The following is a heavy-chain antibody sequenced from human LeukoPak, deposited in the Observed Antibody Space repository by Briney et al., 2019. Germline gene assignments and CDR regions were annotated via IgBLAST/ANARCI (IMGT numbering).Heavy chain of an antibody. V-gene: IGHV4-59*08. CDR1: DGSINTYY. CDR2: IFYSGST. D-gene: IGHD3-10*01. J-gene: IGHJ5*02. Sequence: PSETLSLTCTVSDGSINTYYWSWLRQPPGKGLEWIAYIFYSGSTDYNPSLKSRVTISVDTSKNEFSLKLSSVTAADTAVYYCARTTYDYGSGNYYSWFDPWGQGTLVTVSS. CDR3: ARTTYDYGSGNYYSWFDP.